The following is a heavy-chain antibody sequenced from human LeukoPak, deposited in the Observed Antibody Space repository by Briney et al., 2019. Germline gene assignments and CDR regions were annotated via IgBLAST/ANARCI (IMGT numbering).Heavy chain of an antibody. D-gene: IGHD6-19*01. CDR3: ARNPFSEPFDY. V-gene: IGHV4-59*08. Sequence: SETLSLTCTVSGGSTTNYYWSWIRQPPVKGLEWIAYVYHTGHSNYNPSLKSRVIISLDTSKNQISLRVTSVTAADTAVYYCARNPFSEPFDYWGQGALVTVS. CDR2: VYHTGHS. CDR1: GGSTTNYY. J-gene: IGHJ4*02.